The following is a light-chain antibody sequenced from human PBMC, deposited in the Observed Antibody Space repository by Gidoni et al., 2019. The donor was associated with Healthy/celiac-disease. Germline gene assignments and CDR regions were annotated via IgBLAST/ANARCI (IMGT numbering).Light chain of an antibody. CDR2: DTN. CDR1: SSNIGNDY. Sequence: QSVLTQPPSVSATPGQKVTISCPGISSNIGNDYVSWYQPLPGTAPKLLIYDTNTRPSGIPDRFSGSKSGTSATLGITGLQTGDEADYYCGTWDSSLSAAVFGGGTQLTVL. CDR3: GTWDSSLSAAV. V-gene: IGLV1-51*01. J-gene: IGLJ7*01.